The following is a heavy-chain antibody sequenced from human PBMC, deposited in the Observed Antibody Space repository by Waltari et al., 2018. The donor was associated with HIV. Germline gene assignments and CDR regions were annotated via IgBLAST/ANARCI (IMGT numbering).Heavy chain of an antibody. D-gene: IGHD6-6*01. CDR2: IIPILGKA. CDR3: ARDILVRLAARAGNCMDV. J-gene: IGHJ6*02. CDR1: GGTFSSYA. V-gene: IGHV1-69*01. Sequence: QVQLVQSGAEVKKPGSSVKVSCKASGGTFSSYAISWVRQAPGQGLAWMGGIIPILGKANDAQKFQGRVTITADESTSTAYMELSSLRSEDTAVYYCARDILVRLAARAGNCMDVWGQGTTVTVSS.